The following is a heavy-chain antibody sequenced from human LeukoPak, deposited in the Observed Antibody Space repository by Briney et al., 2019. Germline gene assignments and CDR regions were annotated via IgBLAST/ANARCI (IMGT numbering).Heavy chain of an antibody. V-gene: IGHV3-21*01. J-gene: IGHJ5*02. CDR1: GFTFSSYS. CDR3: ARDRDYDILTGYYYNWFDP. CDR2: TSSSSSYI. Sequence: GGSLRLSCAASGFTFSSYSMNWVRQAPGKGLEWVSSTSSSSSYIYYADSVKGRFTIPRDNAKNSLYLQMNSLRAEDTAVYYCARDRDYDILTGYYYNWFDPWGQGTLVTVSS. D-gene: IGHD3-9*01.